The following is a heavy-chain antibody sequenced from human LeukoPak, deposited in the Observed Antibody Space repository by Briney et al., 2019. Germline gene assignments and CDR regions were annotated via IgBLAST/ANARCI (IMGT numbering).Heavy chain of an antibody. Sequence: GESLKISCEGAGYKFTTYWIGWVRHMPRKGLEWMGIINPGDSDTTYSTSFQGQVTSPVDQPIRPAYLQWISLKDSDTAGYYCARDVAATQGAFDIWRQETMVSVSS. J-gene: IGHJ3*02. CDR3: ARDVAATQGAFDI. CDR1: GYKFTTYW. D-gene: IGHD2-15*01. CDR2: INPGDSDT. V-gene: IGHV5-51*01.